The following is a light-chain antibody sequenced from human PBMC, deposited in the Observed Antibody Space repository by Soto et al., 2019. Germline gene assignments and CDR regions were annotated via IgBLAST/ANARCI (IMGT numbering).Light chain of an antibody. CDR2: WAS. J-gene: IGKJ1*01. CDR1: QSVLSSSNSKNY. Sequence: DMVITQSPDSLAVSLGERATINCKSSQSVLSSSNSKNYLVWYQQKPGQPPKLLISWASTRESGVPDRFSGSGSGTDFTLTISSRQAEDVAVYYCQQHYDSWTFGQGTKVEIK. CDR3: QQHYDSWT. V-gene: IGKV4-1*01.